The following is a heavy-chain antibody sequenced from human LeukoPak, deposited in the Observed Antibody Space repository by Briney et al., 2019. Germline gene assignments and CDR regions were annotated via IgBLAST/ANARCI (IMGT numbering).Heavy chain of an antibody. J-gene: IGHJ4*02. D-gene: IGHD5-24*01. Sequence: VASVKVSCKASGFTFTSSAMQWVRQTRGQRLEWIGWIVVGSGNTNYAQKFQERVTITRDMSTSTAYMELSSLRSGDTAGYYCAATRRDGYNFFDYWGQGTLVTVSS. V-gene: IGHV1-58*02. CDR3: AATRRDGYNFFDY. CDR2: IVVGSGNT. CDR1: GFTFTSSA.